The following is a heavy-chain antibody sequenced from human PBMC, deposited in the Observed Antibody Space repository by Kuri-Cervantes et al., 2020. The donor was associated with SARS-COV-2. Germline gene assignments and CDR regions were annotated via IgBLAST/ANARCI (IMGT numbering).Heavy chain of an antibody. D-gene: IGHD2-15*01. V-gene: IGHV1-18*04. CDR1: GYTFTGYY. CDR2: ITTYNGNT. J-gene: IGHJ3*02. CDR3: ARVFTTPSGTDAFDI. Sequence: ASVKVSCKASGYTFTGYYMHWVRQAPGQGLEWMGWITTYNGNTEYARKFRGRVTMTTDTSTSTAYMELRSLRSDDTAVYYCARVFTTPSGTDAFDIWGQGTMVTVSS.